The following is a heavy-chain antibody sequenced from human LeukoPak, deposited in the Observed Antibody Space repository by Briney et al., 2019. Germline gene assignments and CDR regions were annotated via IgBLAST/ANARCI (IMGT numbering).Heavy chain of an antibody. CDR3: ARGINDYGDYWDAFDI. Sequence: GGPLRLSVAASGFTFSSYALHGVGRAPGKGRGGGAVISYDGSNKYYADSVKGRFTISRDNSKNTLYLQMNSLRAEDTAVYYCARGINDYGDYWDAFDIWGQGTMVTVSS. D-gene: IGHD4-17*01. CDR2: ISYDGSNK. CDR1: GFTFSSYA. J-gene: IGHJ3*02. V-gene: IGHV3-30-3*01.